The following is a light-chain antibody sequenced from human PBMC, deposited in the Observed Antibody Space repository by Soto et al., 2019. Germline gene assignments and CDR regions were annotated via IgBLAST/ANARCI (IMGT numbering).Light chain of an antibody. J-gene: IGLJ1*01. CDR1: SNDVGAYDS. CDR2: RGT. Sequence: QSVLAQAAAVSGCPGQSITISCTGTSNDVGAYDSVSWYQQHPHKAPQVIIYRGTQRPSGASNRFSASTSGNAASLTISGLQADDEADYFCCSSAPESTYVCGTGTKVTVL. CDR3: CSSAPESTYV. V-gene: IGLV2-23*01.